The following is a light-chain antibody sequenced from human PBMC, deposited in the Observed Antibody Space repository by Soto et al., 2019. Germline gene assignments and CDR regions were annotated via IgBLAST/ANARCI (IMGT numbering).Light chain of an antibody. CDR1: ESGSNN. J-gene: IGKJ5*01. Sequence: EIVITQTPATLSASPLERATLSCRASESGSNNLAWHQQKPGPAPRLLRDGASTRATGIPARFSGSGSGTEFTLTSTSLQPVDFAVYYCQQYNYLITFGQGTRLEIK. CDR2: GAS. CDR3: QQYNYLIT. V-gene: IGKV3-15*01.